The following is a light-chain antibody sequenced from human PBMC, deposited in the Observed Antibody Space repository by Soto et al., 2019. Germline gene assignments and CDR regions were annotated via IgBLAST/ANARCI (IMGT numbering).Light chain of an antibody. CDR3: QPYDSSLSVV. CDR2: GNS. J-gene: IGLJ2*01. Sequence: QSVLTQPPSVSGAPGQRVTISCTGSSSNIGAGYDVHWYQQLPGTAPKLLIYGNSNRPSGVPDRFSGSKSGTSASLAITGLQAGDEADYYCQPYDSSLSVVFGGGTKVTFL. CDR1: SSNIGAGYD. V-gene: IGLV1-40*01.